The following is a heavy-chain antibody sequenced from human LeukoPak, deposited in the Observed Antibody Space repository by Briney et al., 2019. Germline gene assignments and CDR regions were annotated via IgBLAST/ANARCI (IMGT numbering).Heavy chain of an antibody. Sequence: GGSLRLSCAASGFTFSSYGMHWVRQAPGKGLEWVAVIWYDGSNKYHADSVKGRFTIPRDNSKNTLYLQMNSLRAEDTAVYYCAKEFLKAVLHGSEGTLVTVS. CDR1: GFTFSSYG. V-gene: IGHV3-30*02. CDR2: IWYDGSNK. J-gene: IGHJ1*01. CDR3: AKEFLKAVLH. D-gene: IGHD2/OR15-2a*01.